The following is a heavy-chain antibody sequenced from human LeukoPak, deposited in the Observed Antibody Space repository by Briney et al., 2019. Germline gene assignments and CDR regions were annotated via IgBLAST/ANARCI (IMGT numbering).Heavy chain of an antibody. Sequence: SETPSLTCTVSGGSISSSSYYWGWLRQPPGTGLEWIGSIYYSGSTYYNPSLKSRVTISVDTSKNQFSLKLSSVTAADTAVYYCARDGRLVRGPFDYWGQGTLVTVSS. D-gene: IGHD6-19*01. CDR2: IYYSGST. CDR3: ARDGRLVRGPFDY. V-gene: IGHV4-39*07. J-gene: IGHJ4*02. CDR1: GGSISSSSYY.